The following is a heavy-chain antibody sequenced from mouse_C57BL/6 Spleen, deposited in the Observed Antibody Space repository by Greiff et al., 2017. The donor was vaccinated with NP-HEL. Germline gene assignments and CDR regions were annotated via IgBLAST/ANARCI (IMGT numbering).Heavy chain of an antibody. CDR3: AREKGYGPAWFAY. D-gene: IGHD1-1*02. V-gene: IGHV1-54*01. J-gene: IGHJ3*01. CDR2: INPGSGGT. Sequence: QVQLQQSGAELVRPGTSVKVSCKASGYAFTNYLIEWVKQRPGQGLEWIGVINPGSGGTNYNEKFKGKATLTADKSSSTAYMQRSSLTSEDAAVYFCAREKGYGPAWFAYWGQGTLVTVSA. CDR1: GYAFTNYL.